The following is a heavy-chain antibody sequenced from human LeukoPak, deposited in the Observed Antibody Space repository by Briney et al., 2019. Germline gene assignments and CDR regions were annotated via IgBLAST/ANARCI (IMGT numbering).Heavy chain of an antibody. CDR1: DGSMTNYH. V-gene: IGHV4-59*01. J-gene: IGHJ5*02. CDR2: IYNSETT. Sequence: PSETLSLTCTVSDGSMTNYHWTWIRQSPGRAPEYIGYIYNSETTKYNPSLKSRVTLSVDMSKKQFSLRLNSVTAAGTAVYYCARGSGGYRFDPWGQGILVTVSS. D-gene: IGHD3-22*01. CDR3: ARGSGGYRFDP.